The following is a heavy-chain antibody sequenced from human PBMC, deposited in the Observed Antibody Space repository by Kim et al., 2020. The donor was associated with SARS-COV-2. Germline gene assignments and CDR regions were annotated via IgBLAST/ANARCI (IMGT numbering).Heavy chain of an antibody. D-gene: IGHD3-22*01. J-gene: IGHJ4*02. CDR3: ARDHMGYYDSSGVFDY. Sequence: KLQGRVTMTTDTSTSTAYMELRSLRSDDTAVYYCARDHMGYYDSSGVFDYWGQGTLVTVSS. V-gene: IGHV1-18*01.